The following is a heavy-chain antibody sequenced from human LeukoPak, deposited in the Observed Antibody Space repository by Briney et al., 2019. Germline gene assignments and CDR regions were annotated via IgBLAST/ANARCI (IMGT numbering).Heavy chain of an antibody. Sequence: GSLTLTCVASGFSAFGLSSYAMGWVRQAQGKGLEWVSVVSASGFTSYVDSVKGRFTISRDKSKNTVHLDMDTIRAEDTALYYCAKARTANDYGSGSFYKGFDSWGQGTLVTVSS. J-gene: IGHJ4*02. D-gene: IGHD3-10*01. CDR1: GFSAFGLSSYA. CDR3: AKARTANDYGSGSFYKGFDS. CDR2: VSASGFT. V-gene: IGHV3-23*01.